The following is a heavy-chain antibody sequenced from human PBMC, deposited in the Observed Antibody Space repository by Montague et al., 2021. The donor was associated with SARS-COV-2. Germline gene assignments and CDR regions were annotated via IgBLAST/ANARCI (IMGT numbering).Heavy chain of an antibody. J-gene: IGHJ6*02. Sequence: TLSLICTVSGGSISSGGYYWSWIRQHPGKGLEWIGHIYYSGSTYYNPSLKSRVTISVDTSKNQFSLKLSSVTAADTAVYYCARVLSHRAIFGVVIINGMDVWGQGTTVTVSS. CDR3: ARVLSHRAIFGVVIINGMDV. V-gene: IGHV4-31*03. CDR1: GGSISSGGYY. D-gene: IGHD3-3*01. CDR2: IYYSGST.